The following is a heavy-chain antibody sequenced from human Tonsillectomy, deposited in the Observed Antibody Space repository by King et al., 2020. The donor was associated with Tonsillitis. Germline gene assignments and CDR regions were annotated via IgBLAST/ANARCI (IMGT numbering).Heavy chain of an antibody. CDR1: GYTFTTYA. V-gene: IGHV1-3*01. CDR2: INAGYGNT. D-gene: IGHD6-19*01. CDR3: ARDTDSSGWYVPLCY. J-gene: IGHJ4*02. Sequence: VQLVQSGAEVKKPGASVKVSCKASGYTFTTYAIHWVRQAPGQRLEWMGWINAGYGNTKFSQKFQGRVTITRDTSASTAYMELSSLRSEDTAVYYCARDTDSSGWYVPLCYWGQGTLVTVSS.